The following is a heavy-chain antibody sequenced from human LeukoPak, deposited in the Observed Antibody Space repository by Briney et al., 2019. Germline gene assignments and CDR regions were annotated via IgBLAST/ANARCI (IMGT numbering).Heavy chain of an antibody. CDR3: AKDQPITVFGVATYYFDY. CDR1: GFTFSDYS. D-gene: IGHD3-3*01. CDR2: IRYDGTNK. Sequence: GGSLRLSCAAYGFTFSDYSMHWVRQAPGKGLNWVAFIRYDGTNKYYADSVKGRFTISRDNSKNTLYLQMNSLRADDTAVYSCAKDQPITVFGVATYYFDYWGQGTLVTVSS. J-gene: IGHJ4*02. V-gene: IGHV3-30*02.